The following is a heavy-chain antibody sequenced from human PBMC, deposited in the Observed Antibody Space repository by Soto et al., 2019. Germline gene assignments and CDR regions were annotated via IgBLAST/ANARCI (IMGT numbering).Heavy chain of an antibody. J-gene: IGHJ4*02. Sequence: GASVKVSCKASGGTFSSYTISWVRQAPGQGLEWMGRINPIRGSTNYAQKFQGCVTMTRDTSTSTAYMELSRLRSDDTAVYYCARGRGPVDYWRQGTLVTVSA. CDR1: GGTFSSYT. CDR2: INPIRGST. CDR3: ARGRGPVDY. D-gene: IGHD2-15*01. V-gene: IGHV1-2*04.